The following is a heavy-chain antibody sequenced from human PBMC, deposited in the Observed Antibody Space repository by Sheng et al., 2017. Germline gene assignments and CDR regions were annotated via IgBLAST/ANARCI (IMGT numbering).Heavy chain of an antibody. V-gene: IGHV3-23*04. CDR2: ISGSGGNT. CDR1: GFIFSNFA. CDR3: AKAQVAGSYNLDY. J-gene: IGHJ4*02. Sequence: VQLVESGGGLVQPGGSLRLSCEASGFIFSNFAMFWVRLAPGKGLEWVSAISGSGGNTYYADSVKGRFTISRDNSKNTLYLQVNSLRAEDTAMYHCAKAQVAGSYNLDYWGQGTLVTVSS. D-gene: IGHD6-19*01.